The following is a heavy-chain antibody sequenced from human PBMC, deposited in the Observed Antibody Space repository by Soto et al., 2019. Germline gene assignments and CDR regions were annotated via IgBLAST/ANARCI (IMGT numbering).Heavy chain of an antibody. CDR1: AGSISNYY. CDR2: IDSSGSI. D-gene: IGHD3-3*01. J-gene: IGHJ4*02. Sequence: QGQLQESGPGLVKLSETLSLTCTVSAGSISNYYCNWIRQPAGKGLEWIGRIDSSGSINYSPSLKSRFTMSVDTSENQFSLKLSSVTAADTAVYYCARGGHDFWSGPFDYWGQGTPVTVSS. CDR3: ARGGHDFWSGPFDY. V-gene: IGHV4-4*07.